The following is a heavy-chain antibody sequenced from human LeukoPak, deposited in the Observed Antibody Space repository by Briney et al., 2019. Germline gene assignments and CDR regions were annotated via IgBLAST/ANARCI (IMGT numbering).Heavy chain of an antibody. CDR3: AREGRKAVAAYFDY. CDR2: ISSSSSYI. V-gene: IGHV3-21*01. Sequence: GGSLRLSCAASGFTFSSYSMNWVRQAPGKGLEWVSSISSSSSYIYYADSVKGRFTISRDNAKNSLYLQMNSLRAEDTAVYYCAREGRKAVAAYFDYWGQGTLVTVSS. J-gene: IGHJ4*02. CDR1: GFTFSSYS. D-gene: IGHD6-19*01.